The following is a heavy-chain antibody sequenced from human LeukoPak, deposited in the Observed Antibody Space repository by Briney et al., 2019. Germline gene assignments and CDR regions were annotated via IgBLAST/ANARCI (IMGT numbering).Heavy chain of an antibody. V-gene: IGHV1-2*04. Sequence: ASVKVSCKASGYTFTGYYMHWVRQAPGRGLEWMGWINPNSGGTNYAQKFQGWVTMTRDTSISTAYMELSRLRSDDTAVYYCARDRDTAMVQYYFDYWGQGTLVTVSS. CDR3: ARDRDTAMVQYYFDY. CDR2: INPNSGGT. D-gene: IGHD5-18*01. CDR1: GYTFTGYY. J-gene: IGHJ4*02.